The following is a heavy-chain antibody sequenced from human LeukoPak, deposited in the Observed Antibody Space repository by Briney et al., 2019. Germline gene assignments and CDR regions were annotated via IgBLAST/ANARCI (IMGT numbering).Heavy chain of an antibody. D-gene: IGHD6-19*01. V-gene: IGHV3-74*01. J-gene: IGHJ6*02. CDR2: INTDGSST. CDR3: ARAGYTSGWYSNFYYGLDV. Sequence: GGSLRLSCAASGFTFSSYWMHWVRQAPGKGLVWVSRINTDGSSTSYADSVKGRFTISRDNAKNTLYLQMNSLRAEDTAVYYCARAGYTSGWYSNFYYGLDVWGQGTTVTVSS. CDR1: GFTFSSYW.